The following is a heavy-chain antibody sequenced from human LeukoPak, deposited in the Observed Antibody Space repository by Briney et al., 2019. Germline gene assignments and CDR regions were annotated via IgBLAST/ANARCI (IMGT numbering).Heavy chain of an antibody. CDR1: GYSYTNNW. CDR2: IDPSDSYI. D-gene: IGHD4-23*01. V-gene: IGHV5-10-1*01. J-gene: IGHJ4*02. Sequence: GEALKISCKGSGYSYTNNWISWVRQMPGKGREWMGWIDPSDSYINHSPSFQGHVSISADKSVSTAYLQWSSLKASDSAMYYCARQPRGTVVFDYWGQGTLVTVSS. CDR3: ARQPRGTVVFDY.